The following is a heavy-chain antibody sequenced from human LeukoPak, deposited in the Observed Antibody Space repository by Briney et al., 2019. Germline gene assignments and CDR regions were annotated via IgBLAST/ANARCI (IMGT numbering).Heavy chain of an antibody. CDR3: ARDYPYYYDSSGYYSFDY. CDR2: IYSGGST. V-gene: IGHV3-66*01. CDR1: GFTVSTNY. Sequence: PGGSLRLSCAASGFTVSTNYMSWVRQAPGKGLEWVSVIYSGGSTYYAGSVEGRFTISRDNSKNTLYLQMNSLRAEDTAVYYCARDYPYYYDSSGYYSFDYWGQGTLVTVSS. J-gene: IGHJ4*02. D-gene: IGHD3-22*01.